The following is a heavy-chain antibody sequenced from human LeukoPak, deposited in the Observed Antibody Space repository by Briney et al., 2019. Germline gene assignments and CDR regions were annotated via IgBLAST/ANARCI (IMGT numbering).Heavy chain of an antibody. CDR3: ASHRRIAGVTCDYFDY. V-gene: IGHV4-39*01. CDR2: VFYSGSS. Sequence: SETLSLTCTVSGVSISSGGYYWGGLRQSPGKGLEWIGSVFYSGSSYCHPSLKSRVTISADTSKNQFSLKLSSVTAADTALYYCASHRRIAGVTCDYFDYWGQGILVSVSS. CDR1: GVSISSGGYY. J-gene: IGHJ4*02. D-gene: IGHD1-26*01.